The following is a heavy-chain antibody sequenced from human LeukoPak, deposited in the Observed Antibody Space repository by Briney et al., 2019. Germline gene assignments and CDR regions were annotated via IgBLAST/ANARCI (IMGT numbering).Heavy chain of an antibody. Sequence: GESLKISCKASGYRFTSYWIGWVRQMPGKGLEWMGIIYPGDSDSRYSPSFQGQVSISVDKSITTTYLQWSSLKASDTAMYFCARQVFGDLHYWGQGTLVTVSS. CDR2: IYPGDSDS. CDR3: ARQVFGDLHY. CDR1: GYRFTSYW. V-gene: IGHV5-51*01. D-gene: IGHD4-17*01. J-gene: IGHJ4*02.